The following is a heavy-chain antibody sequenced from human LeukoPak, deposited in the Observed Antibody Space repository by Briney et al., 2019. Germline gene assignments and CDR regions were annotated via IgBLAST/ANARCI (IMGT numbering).Heavy chain of an antibody. D-gene: IGHD3-22*01. V-gene: IGHV3-53*01. CDR2: IYSASST. CDR1: GFTVSSNY. CDR3: ARGASRYYYDSSGYYPEDY. J-gene: IGHJ4*02. Sequence: GGSLRLSCAASGFTVSSNYMNWVRQAPGKGLEWVSVIYSASSTYYADSVKGRFSISRDNAKNSLYLQMNSLRAEDTAVYYCARGASRYYYDSSGYYPEDYWGQGTLVTVSS.